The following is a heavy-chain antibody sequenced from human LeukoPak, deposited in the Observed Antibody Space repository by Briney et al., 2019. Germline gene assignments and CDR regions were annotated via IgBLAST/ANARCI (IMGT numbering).Heavy chain of an antibody. D-gene: IGHD3-3*01. Sequence: GGSLRLSCAASGFTFSSYWMSWVRQAPGKGLEWVANIKQDGSEKYYVDSVKGRFTISRDNAKNSLYLQMSSLRAEDTAVYYCAREKVVGITIFGVVITPYYYYYGMDVWGQGTTVTVSS. CDR2: IKQDGSEK. CDR3: AREKVVGITIFGVVITPYYYYYGMDV. J-gene: IGHJ6*02. V-gene: IGHV3-7*01. CDR1: GFTFSSYW.